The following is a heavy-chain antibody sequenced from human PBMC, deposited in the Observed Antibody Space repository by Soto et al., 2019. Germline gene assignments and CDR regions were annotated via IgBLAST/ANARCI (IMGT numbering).Heavy chain of an antibody. Sequence: GASVKVSCKASGYTFTGYYMHWVRQAPGQGLEWMGWINPNSGGTNYAQKFQGWVTMTRDTSISTAYMELSRLRSDDTAVYYWARGGGTIFGVVPPYGMDVWGQGTTVTVSS. CDR3: ARGGGTIFGVVPPYGMDV. D-gene: IGHD3-3*01. V-gene: IGHV1-2*04. CDR1: GYTFTGYY. J-gene: IGHJ6*02. CDR2: INPNSGGT.